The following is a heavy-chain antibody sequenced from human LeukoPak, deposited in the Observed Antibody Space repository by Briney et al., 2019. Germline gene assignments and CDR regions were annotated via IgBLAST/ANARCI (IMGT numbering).Heavy chain of an antibody. J-gene: IGHJ4*02. CDR3: AGLYGSGSYYGY. CDR2: IYYSGST. D-gene: IGHD3-10*01. V-gene: IGHV4-59*08. Sequence: PSETLSLTCTVSGGSISSYYWSWIRQPPGKGLEWIGYIYYSGSTNYNPSLKSRVTISVDTSKNQFSLKLSSVTAADTAVYYCAGLYGSGSYYGYWGQGSLVTVSP. CDR1: GGSISSYY.